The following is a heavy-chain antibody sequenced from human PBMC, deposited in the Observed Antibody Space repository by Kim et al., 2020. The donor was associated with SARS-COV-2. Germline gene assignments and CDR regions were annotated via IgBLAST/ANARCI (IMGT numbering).Heavy chain of an antibody. V-gene: IGHV3-73*01. CDR2: IESEGCSYST. J-gene: IGHJ3*01. CDR3: TRIPGTTLALWDAFGV. Sequence: GGSLRLSCAASGFTFSDSPIHWVRQASGKGLEWVGRIESEGCSYSTAYAVTGRGRVTSSSDKSESTAYLQMISLKTEATSVYYSTRIPGTTLALWDAFGV. D-gene: IGHD1-1*01. CDR1: GFTFSDSP.